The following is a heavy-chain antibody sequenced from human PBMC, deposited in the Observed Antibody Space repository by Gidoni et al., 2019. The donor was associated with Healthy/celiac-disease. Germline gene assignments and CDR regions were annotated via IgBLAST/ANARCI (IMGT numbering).Heavy chain of an antibody. CDR2: LNPNSCNT. J-gene: IGHJ4*02. CDR3: ARASITAADY. D-gene: IGHD3-10*01. CDR1: GYTFTSYD. Sequence: QVQLVQSGAEVKKPGASVKVSCKASGYTFTSYDINWVRQATGQVLEWMGWLNPNSCNTSYAQKFQGRVSMTRNTSMSTAYMGLSSLRSEDTAVYYCARASITAADYWGQGTLVTVSS. V-gene: IGHV1-8*01.